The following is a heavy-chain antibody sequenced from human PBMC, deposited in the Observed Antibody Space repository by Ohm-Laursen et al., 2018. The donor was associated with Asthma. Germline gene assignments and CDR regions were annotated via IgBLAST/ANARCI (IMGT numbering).Heavy chain of an antibody. CDR3: ARDVMEWYLPAFDF. V-gene: IGHV3-30-3*01. CDR2: GGSYYDGDLK. J-gene: IGHJ4*02. D-gene: IGHD3-3*01. CDR1: GFTFSSYT. Sequence: SLRLSCTASGFTFSSYTMHWVRQAPGKGLEWVAGGGSYYDGDLKYYADSVNGRFTVSRDDSKNTLYLQMNNLRPDDTAVYYCARDVMEWYLPAFDFWGQGTLVTVSS.